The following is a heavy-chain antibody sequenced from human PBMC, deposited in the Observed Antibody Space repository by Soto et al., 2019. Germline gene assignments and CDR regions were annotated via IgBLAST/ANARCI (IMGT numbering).Heavy chain of an antibody. CDR1: GFTFSSYA. Sequence: GGSLRLSCAASGFTFSSYAMIWVRQAPGKGLEWLSAISGSGDRTYYADAVKVQFTISRDNSKNTLFLQMNSLRAEVTAIYYCAKGNNWDYYYYGMDVWGQGTTVTVSS. D-gene: IGHD1-20*01. CDR2: ISGSGDRT. CDR3: AKGNNWDYYYYGMDV. J-gene: IGHJ6*02. V-gene: IGHV3-23*01.